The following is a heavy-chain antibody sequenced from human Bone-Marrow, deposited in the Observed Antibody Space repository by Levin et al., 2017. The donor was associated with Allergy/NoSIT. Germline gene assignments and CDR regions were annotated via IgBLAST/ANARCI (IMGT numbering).Heavy chain of an antibody. J-gene: IGHJ4*02. Sequence: LRLSCTVSGASISNGGYYWSWIRQHPGKGLEWIGYIFYDGSAHYSPSLRGRVAMSVDTSRNRLSLTVHSVTAADTAVYFCASHYGDYHYFDYWGQGALVTVSS. CDR1: GASISNGGYY. CDR2: IFYDGSA. CDR3: ASHYGDYHYFDY. V-gene: IGHV4-31*03. D-gene: IGHD4-17*01.